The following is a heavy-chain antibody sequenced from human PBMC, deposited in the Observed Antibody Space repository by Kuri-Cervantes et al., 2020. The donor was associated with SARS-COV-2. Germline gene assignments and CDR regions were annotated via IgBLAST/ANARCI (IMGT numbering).Heavy chain of an antibody. CDR3: ARDPSSSWVSWFDH. J-gene: IGHJ5*02. D-gene: IGHD6-19*01. CDR2: ISYDGSNK. Sequence: GESLKISCAASGFTFSSYAMHWVRQAPGKGLEWVAVISYDGSNKYYADSVKGRFTISRDNSKNTLYLQMTSLRDEDTAVYYCARDPSSSWVSWFDHWGQGTLVTVSS. CDR1: GFTFSSYA. V-gene: IGHV3-30*04.